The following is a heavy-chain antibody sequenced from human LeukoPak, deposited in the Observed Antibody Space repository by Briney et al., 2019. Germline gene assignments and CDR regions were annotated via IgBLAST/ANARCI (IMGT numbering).Heavy chain of an antibody. D-gene: IGHD2-2*01. Sequence: SETLSLTCAVNGGSFSGYSWSWIRQPPGKGPEWIGEINHSGSTKYNPSLKSRVTISVDTSKKQLSLELSSMTAADTAVYYCARGYCSSTSCYGAAFDIWGQGTMVTVSS. V-gene: IGHV4-34*01. CDR2: INHSGST. CDR3: ARGYCSSTSCYGAAFDI. J-gene: IGHJ3*02. CDR1: GGSFSGYS.